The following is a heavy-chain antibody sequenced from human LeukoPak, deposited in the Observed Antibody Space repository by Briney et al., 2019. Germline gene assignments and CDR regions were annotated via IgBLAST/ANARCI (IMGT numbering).Heavy chain of an antibody. J-gene: IGHJ4*02. CDR2: IKTDSTDR. D-gene: IGHD1-7*01. V-gene: IGHV3-74*01. CDR3: ARDEGAGTTIRGFDS. Sequence: GGSLRLSCAASGFTFSGYWMHWVRQAPGKGLVWVSSIKTDSTDRRYVDSVKGRFTISRDNARKTLHLQMTSLRAEDTAVYYCARDEGAGTTIRGFDSWGLGTLVTVSS. CDR1: GFTFSGYW.